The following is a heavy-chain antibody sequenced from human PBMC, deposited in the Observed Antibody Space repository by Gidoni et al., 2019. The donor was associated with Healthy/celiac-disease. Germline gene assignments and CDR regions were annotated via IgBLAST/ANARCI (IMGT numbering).Heavy chain of an antibody. J-gene: IGHJ6*03. D-gene: IGHD3-22*01. V-gene: IGHV4-34*01. CDR2: INHSGST. Sequence: QVQLQQWGAGLLKPSETLSLTCAVYGWSFSGSYWSWIRQPPGKGLEWIGEINHSGSTNYNPSLKSRVTISVDTSKNQFSLKLSSVTAADTAVYYCARAGRVTMIVVGAKNMDVWGKGTTVTVSS. CDR1: GWSFSGSY. CDR3: ARAGRVTMIVVGAKNMDV.